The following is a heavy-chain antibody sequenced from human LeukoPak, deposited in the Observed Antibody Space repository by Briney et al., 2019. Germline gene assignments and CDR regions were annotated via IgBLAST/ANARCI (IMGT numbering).Heavy chain of an antibody. Sequence: GGSLRLSCAASGFTFSSYGMHWVRQAPGKGLEWVAVISYDGSNKYYADSVKGRFTISRDNSKNTLYLQMNSLRAEDTAVYYCARASRMDTMIVVVNSYWGQGTLVTVSS. CDR2: ISYDGSNK. CDR1: GFTFSSYG. CDR3: ARASRMDTMIVVVNSY. V-gene: IGHV3-30*03. D-gene: IGHD3-22*01. J-gene: IGHJ4*02.